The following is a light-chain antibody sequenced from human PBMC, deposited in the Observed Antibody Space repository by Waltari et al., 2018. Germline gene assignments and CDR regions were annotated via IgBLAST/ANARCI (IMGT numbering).Light chain of an antibody. Sequence: DVVMTQSPLSLPVTLGQPASISCRSSQSLIHSNGNTYLNWFQKRPGQAPRRLIYKISNRDSGVPDRFRGRGFGTDFTLKISRVEAEDVCVYYCMQGTHPPQTFGGGTKVEIK. J-gene: IGKJ4*01. CDR2: KIS. CDR1: QSLIHSNGNTY. V-gene: IGKV2-30*02. CDR3: MQGTHPPQT.